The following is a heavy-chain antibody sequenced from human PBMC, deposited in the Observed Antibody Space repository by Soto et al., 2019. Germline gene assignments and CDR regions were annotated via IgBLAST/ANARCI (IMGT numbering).Heavy chain of an antibody. J-gene: IGHJ4*02. CDR3: ARPLYYGAYFDY. CDR2: IFCTGSA. V-gene: IGHV4-30-4*01. CDR1: GGSISSDDYY. Sequence: PSETLSLTCTVSGGSISSDDYYWSWIRQRPGKALEWIGYIFCTGSAYYNPSLRSRFTISVDTSKNQFSLKLSSVTAADTAVYYCARPLYYGAYFDYWGQGIPVTVSS. D-gene: IGHD3-3*01.